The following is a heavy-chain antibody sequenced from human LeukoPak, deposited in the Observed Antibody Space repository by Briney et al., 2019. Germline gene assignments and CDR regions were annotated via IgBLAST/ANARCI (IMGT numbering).Heavy chain of an antibody. Sequence: GGSLRLSCAASGFTFSSYWMSWVRQAPGKGLEWVANIKQDGSEKYYVDSVKGRFTISRDNAKNSLYLQMNSLRAEDTAVYYCARVEHDFWSGYFSYYYYYMDVWGKGTTVTVSS. J-gene: IGHJ6*03. V-gene: IGHV3-7*01. CDR2: IKQDGSEK. D-gene: IGHD3-3*01. CDR1: GFTFSSYW. CDR3: ARVEHDFWSGYFSYYYYYMDV.